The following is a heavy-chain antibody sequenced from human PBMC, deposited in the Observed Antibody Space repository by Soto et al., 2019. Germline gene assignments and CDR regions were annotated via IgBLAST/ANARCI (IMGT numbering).Heavy chain of an antibody. V-gene: IGHV4-30-2*01. CDR1: GGSISSGGYS. J-gene: IGHJ4*02. CDR3: AIVPDY. CDR2: IYHSVST. Sequence: QLQLQDSGSGLVKPSQTLSLTCAVSGGSISSGGYSWSWIRQPPGKCLEWLAYIYHSVSTYYIPSLKSRVTISVGRTTIQSSLKLSSVTAADMAVYYCAIVPDYLGQGTLVTVSS.